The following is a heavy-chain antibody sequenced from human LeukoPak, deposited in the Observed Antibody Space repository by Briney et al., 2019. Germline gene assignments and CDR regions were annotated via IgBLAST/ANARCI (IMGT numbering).Heavy chain of an antibody. CDR1: GFTFSSYA. Sequence: GGSLRLSCAASGFTFSSYAMSWVRQAPGKGLEWVSSFSGSGGDTYYADSVKGRFTISRDNSKNTLYLQMNSLRAEDTAVYYCARETIHSFGYWGQGTLVTVSS. J-gene: IGHJ4*02. V-gene: IGHV3-23*01. CDR3: ARETIHSFGY. D-gene: IGHD3-3*01. CDR2: FSGSGGDT.